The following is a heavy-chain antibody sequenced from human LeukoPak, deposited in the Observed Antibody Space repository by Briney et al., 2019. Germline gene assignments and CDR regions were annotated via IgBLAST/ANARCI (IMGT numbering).Heavy chain of an antibody. J-gene: IGHJ4*02. Sequence: ASVKVSCKSSGYTCKSYGSTWVLQAPGQGLEWMGWISAYNGNTNYAQKVQGRVTMTTDTSTSTAYMELRSLRSDDTAVYYWTRVSNYYGSQIEYWGQGTLVTVSS. V-gene: IGHV1-18*01. CDR2: ISAYNGNT. CDR3: TRVSNYYGSQIEY. D-gene: IGHD3-10*01. CDR1: GYTCKSYG.